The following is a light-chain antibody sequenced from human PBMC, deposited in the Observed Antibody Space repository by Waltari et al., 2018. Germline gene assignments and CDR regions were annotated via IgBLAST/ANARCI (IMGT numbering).Light chain of an antibody. CDR3: QQHGTLPVT. Sequence: IVLTQSPGTAFSPPGESVTPSCRASQTVGSSSLAWYQQKPGQAPRLVIYRASRRATGIPDRCSGSGSGTDFSLTISRLEPEDFAVYYCQQHGTLPVTFGQGTKVEIK. CDR1: QTVGSSS. CDR2: RAS. J-gene: IGKJ1*01. V-gene: IGKV3-20*01.